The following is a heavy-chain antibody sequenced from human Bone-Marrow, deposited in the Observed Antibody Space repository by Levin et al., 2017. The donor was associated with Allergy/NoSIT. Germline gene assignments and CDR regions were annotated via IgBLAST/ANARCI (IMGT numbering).Heavy chain of an antibody. CDR1: GFTLTSFS. CDR3: AKDGWGHLYFDS. J-gene: IGHJ4*02. CDR2: ISGNGAST. Sequence: GGSLRLSCAVSGFTLTSFSMSWVRQAPGKGLEWVASISGNGASTYYADSVKGRFTISRNNSRSELFLQLTSLRAEDTAVYYCAKDGWGHLYFDSWGQGALVTVSS. V-gene: IGHV3-23*01. D-gene: IGHD6-19*01.